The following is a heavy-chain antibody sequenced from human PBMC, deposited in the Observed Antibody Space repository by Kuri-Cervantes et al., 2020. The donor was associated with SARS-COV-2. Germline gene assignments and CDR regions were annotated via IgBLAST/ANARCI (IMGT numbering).Heavy chain of an antibody. J-gene: IGHJ6*02. CDR1: GFTFSTSW. Sequence: GESLKISCAASGFTFSTSWVSWVRQAPGKGLEWVASINEDGNEKYYVDSVKGRLTISRDNAKNSLFLQMNSLRAEDTAVYYCARGTLVPYYYDALDVWGQGTTVTVSS. V-gene: IGHV3-7*04. D-gene: IGHD3-3*01. CDR3: ARGTLVPYYYDALDV. CDR2: INEDGNEK.